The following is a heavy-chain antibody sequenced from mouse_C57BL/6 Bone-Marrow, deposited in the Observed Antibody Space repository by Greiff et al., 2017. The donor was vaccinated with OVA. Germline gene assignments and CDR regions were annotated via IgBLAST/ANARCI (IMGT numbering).Heavy chain of an antibody. CDR3: AKIPFYYYGSSPFAY. Sequence: VQLQESGPGLVQPSQSLSITCTVSGFSLTSYGVHWVRQSPGKGLEWLGVIWRGGSTDYNAAFMSRLSITKDNSKSQVFFKMNSLQADDTAIYYCAKIPFYYYGSSPFAYWGQGTLVTVSA. CDR1: GFSLTSYG. CDR2: IWRGGST. D-gene: IGHD1-1*01. J-gene: IGHJ3*01. V-gene: IGHV2-5*01.